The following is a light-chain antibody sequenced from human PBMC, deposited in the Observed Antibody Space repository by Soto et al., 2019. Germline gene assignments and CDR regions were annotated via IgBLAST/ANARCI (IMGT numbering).Light chain of an antibody. V-gene: IGKV3-15*01. J-gene: IGKJ4*02. Sequence: EIVMTQSPVTLSVSPGERATLSCRASQSINRKVAWYQQKPGQAPRLLISDASIRATGIPARFSGSGSGTEFTLTLSSLQSEDFAVYYCKQYDSWSPFMFGGGTKVEIK. CDR2: DAS. CDR3: KQYDSWSPFM. CDR1: QSINRK.